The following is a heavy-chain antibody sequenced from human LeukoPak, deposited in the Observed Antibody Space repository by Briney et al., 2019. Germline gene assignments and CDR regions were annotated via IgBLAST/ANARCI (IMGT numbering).Heavy chain of an antibody. CDR3: ARDEYLSILSYGSCLGHDAFDI. J-gene: IGHJ3*02. CDR2: INSEGSST. Sequence: GGSLRLSCAASGFTFSSYWMHWVRQAPGRGLVWVSRINSEGSSTIYADSVRGRFTISRDNGKNTLYLQRNSLRAEDTAVYYCARDEYLSILSYGSCLGHDAFDIWGQGTMVTVSS. V-gene: IGHV3-74*01. D-gene: IGHD1-26*01. CDR1: GFTFSSYW.